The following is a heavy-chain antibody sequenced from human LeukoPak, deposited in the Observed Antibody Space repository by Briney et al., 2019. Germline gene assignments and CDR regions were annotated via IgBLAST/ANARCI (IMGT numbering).Heavy chain of an antibody. CDR1: GGSFSGYY. Sequence: SETLSLTCAVYGGSFSGYYWSWIRQPPGKGLEWIGEINHSGSTNYNPSLKSRVTISVETSKNQFSLKLSSVTAADTAVYYCARGRFRSPNWFDPWGQGTLVTVSS. CDR2: INHSGST. D-gene: IGHD1-14*01. V-gene: IGHV4-34*01. J-gene: IGHJ5*02. CDR3: ARGRFRSPNWFDP.